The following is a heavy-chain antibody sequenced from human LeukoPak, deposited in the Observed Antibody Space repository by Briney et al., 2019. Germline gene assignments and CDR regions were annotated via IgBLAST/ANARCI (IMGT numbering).Heavy chain of an antibody. CDR3: ARDVTMYYDSRGLDAFDI. CDR2: INPSGGST. J-gene: IGHJ3*02. V-gene: IGHV1-46*01. D-gene: IGHD3-22*01. CDR1: GYTFTSYY. Sequence: ASVKVSCKASGYTFTSYYMHWVRQAPGQGLEWMGIINPSGGSTSYAQKFQGRVTMTRDTSTSTVYMELSSLRFEDTAVYYCARDVTMYYDSRGLDAFDIWGQGTMVTVSS.